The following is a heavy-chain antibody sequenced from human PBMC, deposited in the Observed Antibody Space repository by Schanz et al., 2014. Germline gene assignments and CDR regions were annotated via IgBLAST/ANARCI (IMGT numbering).Heavy chain of an antibody. J-gene: IGHJ3*02. CDR1: RYTFNTYG. CDR2: ISAYNGNT. CDR3: TRGGYSYALSAFDI. D-gene: IGHD5-18*01. V-gene: IGHV1-18*01. Sequence: GPEVKEPGASVKVSCEASRYTFNTYGINWVRQAPGQGLEWMGWISAYNGNTNYAQKLQGRVTMTTDTSTSTAYMELRSLRSDDTALYYCTRGGYSYALSAFDIWGQGTMVTVSS.